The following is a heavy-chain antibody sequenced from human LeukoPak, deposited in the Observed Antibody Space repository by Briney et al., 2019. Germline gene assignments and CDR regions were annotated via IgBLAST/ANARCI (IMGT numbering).Heavy chain of an antibody. CDR1: GFAFNESY. J-gene: IGHJ5*01. Sequence: GGSLRLSCAASGFAFNESYMTWIRQAPGKGLEWVGYISGRSFSIYYADSVQGRFTISRDNPTNSFFLHMSSLRADDTAVYFCARGKRRFDSWGQGTLVTVSS. D-gene: IGHD3-10*01. V-gene: IGHV3-11*01. CDR2: ISGRSFSI. CDR3: ARGKRRFDS.